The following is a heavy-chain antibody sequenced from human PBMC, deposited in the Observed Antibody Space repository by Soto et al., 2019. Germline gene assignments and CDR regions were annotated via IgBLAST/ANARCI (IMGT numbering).Heavy chain of an antibody. Sequence: QVQLVESGGGVVQPGRSLRLSCAASGFTFSSYAMHWVRQAPGKGLEWVAVISHDGSNKYYADSVKGRFTISRDNSKNTLYLQMNSLRAEDTAVYYCGRVLDYWGQGTLVTVSS. D-gene: IGHD1-1*01. CDR1: GFTFSSYA. V-gene: IGHV3-30-3*01. CDR3: GRVLDY. CDR2: ISHDGSNK. J-gene: IGHJ4*02.